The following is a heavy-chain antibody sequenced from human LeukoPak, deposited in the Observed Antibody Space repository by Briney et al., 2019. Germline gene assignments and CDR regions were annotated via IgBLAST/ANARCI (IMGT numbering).Heavy chain of an antibody. D-gene: IGHD1-26*01. CDR1: GFTFSNYA. J-gene: IGHJ6*03. CDR3: ARDGYSGSYYRLYYFFMDV. V-gene: IGHV3-23*01. Sequence: GGSLRLSCAASGFTFSNYAMTWVRQAPGKGLEWVSSISGSGDNMDYADSVKGRFTISRDNSENTLYLQMNSLRGEDTAVYYCARDGYSGSYYRLYYFFMDVWGKGTTVTVSS. CDR2: ISGSGDNM.